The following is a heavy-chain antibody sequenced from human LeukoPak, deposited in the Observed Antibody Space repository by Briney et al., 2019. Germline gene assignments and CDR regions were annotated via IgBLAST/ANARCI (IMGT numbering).Heavy chain of an antibody. J-gene: IGHJ4*02. Sequence: SETLSLTCTVSGGSISSYYWSWIRQPPGKGLEWIGYIYYSGSTNCNPSLKSRVTISVDTSKNQFSLKLSSVTAADTAVYYCARGRLGGVFDYWGQGTLVTVSS. V-gene: IGHV4-59*01. CDR2: IYYSGST. D-gene: IGHD3-16*01. CDR1: GGSISSYY. CDR3: ARGRLGGVFDY.